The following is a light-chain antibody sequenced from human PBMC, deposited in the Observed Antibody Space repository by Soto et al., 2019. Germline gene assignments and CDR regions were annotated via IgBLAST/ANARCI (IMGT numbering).Light chain of an antibody. Sequence: EIQLTQSPSTLSSFVGDRVTISCRASQSIGRWLAWYQQKPGHAPKLLIHDASSWASGVPSRFSGSGSGRDFTLTISSLQPEDFATYYCRLDDADFWAFGQGPRWIS. CDR2: DAS. CDR3: RLDDADFWA. CDR1: QSIGRW. V-gene: IGKV1-5*01. J-gene: IGKJ1*01.